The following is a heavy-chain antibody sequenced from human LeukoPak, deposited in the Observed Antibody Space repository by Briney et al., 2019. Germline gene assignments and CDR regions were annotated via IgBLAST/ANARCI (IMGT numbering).Heavy chain of an antibody. J-gene: IGHJ4*02. CDR3: ARGHIVVVTAPDY. D-gene: IGHD2-21*02. CDR1: GFTFSSYW. CDR2: INSDGSST. V-gene: IGHV3-74*01. Sequence: PGGSLRLSCAASGFTFSSYWMHWVRQAPGKGLVWVSRINSDGSSTNYAGSVKGRFTISRDNAKNTLYLKMNSLRAEDTAVYYCARGHIVVVTAPDYWGQGTLVTVSS.